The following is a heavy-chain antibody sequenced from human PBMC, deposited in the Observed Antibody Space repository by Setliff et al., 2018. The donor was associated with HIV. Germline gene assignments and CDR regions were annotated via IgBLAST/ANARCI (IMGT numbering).Heavy chain of an antibody. CDR1: GLDIGDYW. J-gene: IGHJ4*02. Sequence: LRLSCVASGLDIGDYWMTWVRQAPGKGLEWVANINPDGNERYYMESVQGRFTISRDNIQNSLLLQMNSLTADDAAVYYCARVRTSTGAQYWGQGTLVTVSS. CDR2: INPDGNER. CDR3: ARVRTSTGAQY. V-gene: IGHV3-7*03. D-gene: IGHD1-1*01.